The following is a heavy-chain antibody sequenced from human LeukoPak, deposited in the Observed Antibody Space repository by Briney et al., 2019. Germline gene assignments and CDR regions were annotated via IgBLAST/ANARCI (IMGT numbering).Heavy chain of an antibody. CDR2: ISAYNGNT. J-gene: IGHJ4*02. CDR3: ARVLQWLWYETFDY. D-gene: IGHD6-19*01. Sequence: GASVKVSCKASGYTFTSYGISWVRRAPGQGLEWMGWISAYNGNTNYAQKLQGRVTMTTDTSTSTAYMALRSLRSDDTAVYCCARVLQWLWYETFDYWGQGTLVTVSS. V-gene: IGHV1-18*01. CDR1: GYTFTSYG.